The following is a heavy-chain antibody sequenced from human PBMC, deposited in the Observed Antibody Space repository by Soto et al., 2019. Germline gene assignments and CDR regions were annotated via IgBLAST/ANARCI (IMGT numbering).Heavy chain of an antibody. CDR2: ISAYNGNT. J-gene: IGHJ5*01. Sequence: APVKVSWKTSGYTFTIYGGSWVRQAPGQGLEWMGWISAYNGNTNYAQKLQGRVTMTTDTSTSTAYMELRSLRSDDTAVYYCARDPPTGPHWFASWGQGTLVPVSS. D-gene: IGHD1-1*01. V-gene: IGHV1-18*01. CDR1: GYTFTIYG. CDR3: ARDPPTGPHWFAS.